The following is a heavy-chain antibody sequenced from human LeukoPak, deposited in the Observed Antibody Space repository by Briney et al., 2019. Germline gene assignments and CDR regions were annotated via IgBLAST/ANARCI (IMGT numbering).Heavy chain of an antibody. Sequence: PETLSLTCTVSGYSISSGYYWGWIRQPPGKGLEWIGTIYHSGSTYYNPSLKSRVTISVDTSKNQFSLKLTSVTAADTAVYCCARVRGYCSSTICYRYYFDYWGQGTLVTVSS. J-gene: IGHJ4*02. CDR3: ARVRGYCSSTICYRYYFDY. CDR1: GYSISSGYY. CDR2: IYHSGST. D-gene: IGHD2-2*01. V-gene: IGHV4-38-2*02.